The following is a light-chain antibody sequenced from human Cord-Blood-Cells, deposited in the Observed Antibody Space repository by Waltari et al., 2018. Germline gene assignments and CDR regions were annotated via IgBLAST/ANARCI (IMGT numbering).Light chain of an antibody. CDR2: RNN. V-gene: IGLV1-44*01. Sequence: QSVLTQPPSASGTPGQRVTISCSGSSSHIGRNTGNWYQQLPGTAPKLLIYRNNQRPSGVPDRFSGSKSGTSASLAISGLQAEDEADYYCAAWDDSLNGWVFGGGTKLTVL. CDR1: SSHIGRNT. J-gene: IGLJ3*02. CDR3: AAWDDSLNGWV.